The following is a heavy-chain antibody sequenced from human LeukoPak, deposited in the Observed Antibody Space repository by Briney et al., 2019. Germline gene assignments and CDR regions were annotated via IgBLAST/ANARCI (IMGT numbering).Heavy chain of an antibody. J-gene: IGHJ5*02. V-gene: IGHV1-69*05. Sequence: ASVKVSCKASGGTFSRYAISWVRQAPGQGLEWMGGIIPIFGTANYAQKFQGRVTITTDESTSTAYMELSSLRSEDTAVYYCARGGGYSSSWYWFDPWGQGTLVTVSS. CDR2: IIPIFGTA. D-gene: IGHD6-13*01. CDR3: ARGGGYSSSWYWFDP. CDR1: GGTFSRYA.